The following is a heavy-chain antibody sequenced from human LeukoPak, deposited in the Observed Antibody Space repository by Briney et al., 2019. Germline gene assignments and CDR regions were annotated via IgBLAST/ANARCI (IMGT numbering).Heavy chain of an antibody. CDR1: GYTFTSYY. J-gene: IGHJ4*02. Sequence: ASVKVPCKASGYTFTSYYMHWVRQAPGQGLEWMGIINPSGGSTSYAQKFQGRVTMTRDTSTSTVYMELSSLRSEDTAVYYCARDLAAAAFDYWGQGTLVTVSS. CDR2: INPSGGST. D-gene: IGHD3-16*01. CDR3: ARDLAAAAFDY. V-gene: IGHV1-46*01.